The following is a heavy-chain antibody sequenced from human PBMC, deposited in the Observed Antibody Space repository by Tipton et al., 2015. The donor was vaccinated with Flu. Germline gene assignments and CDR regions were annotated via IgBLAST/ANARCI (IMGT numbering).Heavy chain of an antibody. Sequence: SLRLSCAASGFTFSDYYMSWIRQAPGKGLEWVSYISSSGSTIYYADSVKGRFTISRDNAKNSLYLQMNSLGAEDTAVYYCARDAYDSSGPYFDYWGQGTLVTVSS. D-gene: IGHD3-22*01. V-gene: IGHV3-11*01. CDR2: ISSSGSTI. CDR1: GFTFSDYY. CDR3: ARDAYDSSGPYFDY. J-gene: IGHJ4*02.